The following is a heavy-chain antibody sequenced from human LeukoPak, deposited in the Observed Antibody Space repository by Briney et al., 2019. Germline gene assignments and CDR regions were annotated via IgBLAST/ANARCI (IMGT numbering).Heavy chain of an antibody. CDR1: GGTFSSYG. J-gene: IGHJ3*02. CDR3: ARVPYCGGDCYGDAFDI. CDR2: ISAYNGNT. D-gene: IGHD2-21*02. V-gene: IGHV1-18*01. Sequence: ASVKVSCKASGGTFSSYGISWVRQAPGQGLEWMGWISAYNGNTNYAQKLQGRVTMTTDTSTSTAYMELRSLRSDDTAVYYCARVPYCGGDCYGDAFDIWGQGTMVTVSS.